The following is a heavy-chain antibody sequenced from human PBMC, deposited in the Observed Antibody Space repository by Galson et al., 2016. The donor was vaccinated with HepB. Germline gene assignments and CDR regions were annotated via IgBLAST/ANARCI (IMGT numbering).Heavy chain of an antibody. V-gene: IGHV3-53*01. D-gene: IGHD1-26*01. CDR3: ATAYYGYYYYAMDV. J-gene: IGHJ6*02. CDR1: GFTVSSNY. Sequence: SLRLSCAASGFTVSSNYMSWVRQAPGKGLEWVSVIDSGGSTYYADSVKGRFAISRDSSKNTLDLQMNSLRAEDTAVYYCATAYYGYYYYAMDVWGQGTTVTVSS. CDR2: IDSGGST.